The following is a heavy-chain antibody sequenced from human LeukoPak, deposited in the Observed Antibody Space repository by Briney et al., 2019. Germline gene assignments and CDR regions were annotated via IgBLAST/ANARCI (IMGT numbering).Heavy chain of an antibody. V-gene: IGHV1-2*02. CDR3: ASPPSGSTSCYGGGCYYYYYMDV. D-gene: IGHD2-2*01. CDR2: INPNSGGT. CDR1: GYTFTGYY. J-gene: IGHJ6*03. Sequence: ASVKVSCKASGYTFTGYYMHWVRQAPGQGLEGMGWINPNSGGTNYAQKFQGRVTMTRDTSISTAYMELSRLRSDDTAVYYCASPPSGSTSCYGGGCYYYYYMDVWGKGTTVTVSS.